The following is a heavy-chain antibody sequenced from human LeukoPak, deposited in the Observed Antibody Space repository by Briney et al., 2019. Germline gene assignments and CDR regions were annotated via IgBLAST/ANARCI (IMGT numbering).Heavy chain of an antibody. J-gene: IGHJ2*01. V-gene: IGHV3-23*01. CDR3: AKRYSSTWYNFDL. D-gene: IGHD6-13*01. Sequence: PGGSLRLSCAASGFTLSSYAMSWVRQAPGKGLEWVSGIISGGTDTYFADAVKGRFTISRDNSKNTLYLQMNSLRAEDTAVYYCAKRYSSTWYNFDLWGRGTLVIVSS. CDR1: GFTLSSYA. CDR2: IISGGTDT.